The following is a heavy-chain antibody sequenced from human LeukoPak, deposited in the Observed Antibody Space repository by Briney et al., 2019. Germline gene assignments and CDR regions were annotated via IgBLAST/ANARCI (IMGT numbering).Heavy chain of an antibody. D-gene: IGHD3-10*01. Sequence: SETLSLTCSVYGGSFNDDYWSWIRQPPGKGLEWIGEIDHSGSTNYNPSLKGRVTISVDTSKKQFSLKLSSVTAADTAVYYCARGRPSMIRGVIISRSRRFDPWGQGALVTVSS. CDR3: ARGRPSMIRGVIISRSRRFDP. V-gene: IGHV4-34*01. CDR1: GGSFNDDY. CDR2: IDHSGST. J-gene: IGHJ5*02.